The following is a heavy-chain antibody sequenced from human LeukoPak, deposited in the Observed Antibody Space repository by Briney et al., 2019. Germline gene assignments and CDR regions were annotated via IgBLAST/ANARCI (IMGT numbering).Heavy chain of an antibody. J-gene: IGHJ4*02. Sequence: GESLKISCKGSGYSFTNYRISWVRQTPGKGLEWMGIIYPGDSDTRYSPSFQGQVTISADKSISTAYLQWSSLKASDTAMYYCARQTTVIKSFDYWGQGTLVTVSS. V-gene: IGHV5-51*01. CDR2: IYPGDSDT. CDR3: ARQTTVIKSFDY. CDR1: GYSFTNYR. D-gene: IGHD4-23*01.